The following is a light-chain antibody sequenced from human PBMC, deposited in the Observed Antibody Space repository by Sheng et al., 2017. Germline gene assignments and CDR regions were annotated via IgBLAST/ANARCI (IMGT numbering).Light chain of an antibody. Sequence: SYVVTQEPSMSVAPGQTARISCGGNNIGSKSVHWYQQKAGQAPVLVVYDDSVRPSGIPERFSGSNSGNTATLTINRVEAGDEADYFCQVWDHVWLFGGGTKLTVL. CDR3: QVWDHVWL. CDR2: DDS. J-gene: IGLJ3*02. V-gene: IGLV3-21*02. CDR1: NIGSKS.